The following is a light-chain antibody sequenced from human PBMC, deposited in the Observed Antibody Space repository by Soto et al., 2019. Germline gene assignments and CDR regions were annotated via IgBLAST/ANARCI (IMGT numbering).Light chain of an antibody. V-gene: IGKV1-5*01. CDR3: QQYNSYWT. CDR1: QSISSW. J-gene: IGKJ1*01. CDR2: DAS. Sequence: DIQMTQSPSTLSASVGDRVTITCRASQSISSWLAWYEQKPGKAPKLLIYDASGLEGGVPSRFSGSGSGTEFTLSISSLQPDDFATYYCQQYNSYWTFGQGTRWISN.